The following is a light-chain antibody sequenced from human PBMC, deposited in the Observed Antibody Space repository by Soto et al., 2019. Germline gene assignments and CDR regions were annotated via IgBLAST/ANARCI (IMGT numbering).Light chain of an antibody. Sequence: QSVLTQPPSASGTPGQRVTISCSGSSSNIGSKTVNWYQQLPGTAPKLLIYSNYQRPSGVPDRFSGSKSGTSASLAISWLQSEDEADYSCSAWDASMNGYVFGTGTKVTVL. CDR3: SAWDASMNGYV. J-gene: IGLJ1*01. CDR2: SNY. CDR1: SSNIGSKT. V-gene: IGLV1-44*01.